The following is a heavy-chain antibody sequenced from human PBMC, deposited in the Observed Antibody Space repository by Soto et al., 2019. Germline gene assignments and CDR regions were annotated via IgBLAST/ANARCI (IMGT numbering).Heavy chain of an antibody. V-gene: IGHV4-59*01. Sequence: SETLSLTCTVSGGSISRYFWSWIRQSPGKGLEWIGYIFYTGSTTYNPSLKSRVTISIDTSKNQFSLKLSSLTAADTAVYYCAHFSDLEWFDPWGQGTLVTVSS. CDR2: IFYTGST. J-gene: IGHJ5*02. CDR3: AHFSDLEWFDP. D-gene: IGHD2-21*01. CDR1: GGSISRYF.